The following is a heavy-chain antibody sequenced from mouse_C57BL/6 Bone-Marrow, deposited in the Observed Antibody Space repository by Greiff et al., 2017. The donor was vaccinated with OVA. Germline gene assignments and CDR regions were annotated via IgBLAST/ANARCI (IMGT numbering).Heavy chain of an antibody. CDR2: ISDGGSYT. CDR3: ARGDLPWFAY. J-gene: IGHJ3*01. Sequence: EVKLVESGGGLVKPGGSLKLSCAASGFTFSSYAMSWVRQTPEKRLEWVATISDGGSYTYYPDNVKGRFTISRDNAKNNLYLQMSHLKSEDTAMYYGARGDLPWFAYWGQGTLVTVSA. V-gene: IGHV5-4*03. CDR1: GFTFSSYA. D-gene: IGHD2-1*01.